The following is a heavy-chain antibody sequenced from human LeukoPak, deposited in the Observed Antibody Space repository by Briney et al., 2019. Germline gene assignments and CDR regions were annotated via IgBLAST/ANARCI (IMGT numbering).Heavy chain of an antibody. CDR3: ARGGGSYREDAFDI. V-gene: IGHV1-69*13. J-gene: IGHJ3*02. D-gene: IGHD1-26*01. CDR1: GCTFSSYA. Sequence: ASVKVSCKASGCTFSSYAISWVRQAPGQGLEWMGGIIPIFGTANYAQKFQGRVTITADESTSTAYMELSSLRSEDTAVYYCARGGGSYREDAFDIWGQGTMVTVSS. CDR2: IIPIFGTA.